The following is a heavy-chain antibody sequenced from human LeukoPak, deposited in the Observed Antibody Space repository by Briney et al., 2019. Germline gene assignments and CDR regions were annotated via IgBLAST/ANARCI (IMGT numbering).Heavy chain of an antibody. CDR2: MYYSGGT. J-gene: IGHJ5*02. D-gene: IGHD6-6*01. CDR1: GASISGYY. V-gene: IGHV4-59*08. CDR3: ARHGRLEQLVHP. Sequence: SETLSLTCRVSGASISGYYWSWIRQPPGKGLEWIGHMYYSGGTTYNPSLKSRVSISLDTSKKHFSLKLSSVTAADTAVYYCARHGRLEQLVHPWGQGTLVTVSS.